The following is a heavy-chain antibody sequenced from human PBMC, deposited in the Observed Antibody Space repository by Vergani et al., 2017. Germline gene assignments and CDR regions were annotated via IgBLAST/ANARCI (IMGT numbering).Heavy chain of an antibody. J-gene: IGHJ5*02. Sequence: EVQLVQSGAEVKKPGESLKISCQGSGYSITNYWIAWVRQRPGKGLEWMGIIYAGDSDVRYSPSFQGQVTMSVDKSLRTAYLQWSSLEASDTATYYFAKTHDFSSLYSSYNWFDPWGQGTQVTVSS. D-gene: IGHD3-3*01. CDR2: IYAGDSDV. CDR3: AKTHDFSSLYSSYNWFDP. V-gene: IGHV5-51*03. CDR1: GYSITNYW.